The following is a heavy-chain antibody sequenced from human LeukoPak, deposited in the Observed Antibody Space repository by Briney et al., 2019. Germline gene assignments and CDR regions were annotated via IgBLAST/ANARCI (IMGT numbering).Heavy chain of an antibody. CDR1: GFTLSSYA. D-gene: IGHD6-13*01. J-gene: IGHJ4*02. V-gene: IGHV3-23*01. CDR3: AKDRSSSWSEEYFDY. CDR2: ISGSGGST. Sequence: PGGSLRLSCAASGFTLSSYAMSWVRQAPGKGLEWVSAISGSGGSTYYADSVKGRFTISRDNSKNTLYLQMNSLRAEDTAVYYCAKDRSSSWSEEYFDYWGQGTLVTVSS.